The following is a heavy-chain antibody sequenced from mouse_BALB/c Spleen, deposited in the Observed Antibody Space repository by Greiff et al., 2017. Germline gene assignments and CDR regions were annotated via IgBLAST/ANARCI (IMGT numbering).Heavy chain of an antibody. J-gene: IGHJ4*01. V-gene: IGHV1-4*02. D-gene: IGHD2-2*01. CDR2: INPSSGYT. CDR1: GYTFTSYT. Sequence: QVQLKESAAELARPGASVKMSCKASGYTFTSYTMHWVKQRPGQGLEWIGYINPSSGYTEYNQKFKDKTTLTADKSSSTAYMQLSSLTSEDSAVYYCARSKYYGYDGGYAMDYWGQGTSVTVSS. CDR3: ARSKYYGYDGGYAMDY.